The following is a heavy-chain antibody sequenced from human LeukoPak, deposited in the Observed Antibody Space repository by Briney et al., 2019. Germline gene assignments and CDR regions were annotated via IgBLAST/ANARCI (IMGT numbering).Heavy chain of an antibody. D-gene: IGHD3-10*01. Sequence: SETLSLTCAVSGGPFSGYFWSWIRQSSGKGLEWVGEIHNSGTTNYNPSLNSRVTISEDTSKNQFYLNLSSVTAADTAVYYCARRYYYNLGSFPFDFWGQGTLVTVSS. CDR1: GGPFSGYF. CDR3: ARRYYYNLGSFPFDF. J-gene: IGHJ4*02. CDR2: IHNSGTT. V-gene: IGHV4-34*01.